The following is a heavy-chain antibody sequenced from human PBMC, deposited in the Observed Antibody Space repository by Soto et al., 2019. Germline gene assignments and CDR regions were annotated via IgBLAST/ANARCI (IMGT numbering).Heavy chain of an antibody. CDR2: IYYSGST. Sequence: SETLSLTCTVSGGSISSSSYYWGWIRQPPGKGLEWIGSIYYSGSTYYNPSLKSRVTISVDTSKNQFSLKLSSVTAADTAVYYCARHRRHYDILTGYYPTNWFDPWGQGTLVTVSS. V-gene: IGHV4-39*01. D-gene: IGHD3-9*01. CDR3: ARHRRHYDILTGYYPTNWFDP. CDR1: GGSISSSSYY. J-gene: IGHJ5*02.